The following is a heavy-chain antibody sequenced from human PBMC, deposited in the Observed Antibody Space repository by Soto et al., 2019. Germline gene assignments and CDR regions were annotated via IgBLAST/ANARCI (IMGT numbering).Heavy chain of an antibody. CDR3: AGGAARRPPPSRY. CDR2: ISWNGGSI. V-gene: IGHV3-9*01. D-gene: IGHD6-6*01. CDR1: GFTFDDYA. Sequence: HPGGSLRLSCAASGFTFDDYAMHWVRQAPGKGLEWVSGISWNGGSIGYADSVKGRFTISRDNAKNSLYLKMNSLRAEDTALYYCAGGAARRPPPSRYWGQGTLVTVSS. J-gene: IGHJ4*02.